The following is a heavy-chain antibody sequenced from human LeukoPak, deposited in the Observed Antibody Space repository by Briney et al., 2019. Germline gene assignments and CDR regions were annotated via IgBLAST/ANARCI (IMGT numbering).Heavy chain of an antibody. J-gene: IGHJ4*02. D-gene: IGHD3-9*01. CDR1: GFTFSSYA. V-gene: IGHV3-30*04. CDR3: ARDLTYYDILTGYSD. Sequence: GGSLRLSCAASGFTFSSYAMHWVCQAPGKGLEWVAVISYDGSNKYYADSVKGRFTISRDNSKNTLYLQMNSLRAEDTAVYYCARDLTYYDILTGYSDWGQGTLVTVSS. CDR2: ISYDGSNK.